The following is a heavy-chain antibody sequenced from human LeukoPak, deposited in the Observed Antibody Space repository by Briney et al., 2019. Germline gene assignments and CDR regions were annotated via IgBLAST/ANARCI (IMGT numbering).Heavy chain of an antibody. J-gene: IGHJ3*02. CDR3: ARGPAGYCSGGSCYQRARHAFDI. D-gene: IGHD2-15*01. CDR2: INHSGST. V-gene: IGHV4-34*01. CDR1: GGSFSGYY. Sequence: SETLSLTCAVYGGSFSGYYWSWIRQPPGKGLEWIGEINHSGSTNYNPSLKSRVTISVDTSKNQFSLKLSSVTAADTAVYYCARGPAGYCSGGSCYQRARHAFDIWGQGTMVTVSS.